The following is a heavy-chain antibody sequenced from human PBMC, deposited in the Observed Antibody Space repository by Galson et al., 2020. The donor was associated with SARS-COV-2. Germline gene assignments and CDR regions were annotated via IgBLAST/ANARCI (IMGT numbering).Heavy chain of an antibody. Sequence: GGSLRLSCAASGFTLSKYGLSCVRQAPGKGLEWVSAITGNSGAIYYADSVKGRFTVSRDNSMNTPYLQMNSLRAEDTALYYCARGYHYADDCWGQGTLVTVSS. V-gene: IGHV3-23*01. D-gene: IGHD3-22*01. J-gene: IGHJ4*02. CDR2: ITGNSGAI. CDR3: ARGYHYADDC. CDR1: GFTLSKYG.